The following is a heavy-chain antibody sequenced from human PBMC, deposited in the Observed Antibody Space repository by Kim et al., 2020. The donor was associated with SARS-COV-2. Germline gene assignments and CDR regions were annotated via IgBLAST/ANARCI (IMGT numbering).Heavy chain of an antibody. Sequence: NHNPSLTSRVTISVDTSKNQFSLKLSSVTAADTAVYYCAREGVGYYGMDVWGQGTTVTVSS. D-gene: IGHD3-3*01. V-gene: IGHV4-59*01. J-gene: IGHJ6*02. CDR3: AREGVGYYGMDV.